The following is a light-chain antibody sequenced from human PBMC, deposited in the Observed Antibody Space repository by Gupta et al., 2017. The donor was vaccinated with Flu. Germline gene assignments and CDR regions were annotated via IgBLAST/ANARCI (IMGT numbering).Light chain of an antibody. CDR3: QHRPNGHSIS. CDR2: GVS. V-gene: IGKV3-11*01. Sequence: ERATLSCRASQTISNYVTGYQQRPGQAPRLLIYGVSNRATGTPARFSGSGSGTDFTLTISSLEPEDVAVYYCQHRPNGHSISFGQGTRLDIK. CDR1: QTISNY. J-gene: IGKJ5*01.